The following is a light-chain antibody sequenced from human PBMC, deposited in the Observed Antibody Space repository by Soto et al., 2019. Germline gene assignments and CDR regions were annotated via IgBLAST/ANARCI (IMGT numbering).Light chain of an antibody. CDR1: QSVNNY. J-gene: IGKJ5*01. V-gene: IGKV3-11*01. CDR2: DTS. CDR3: QQRSNWPPIT. Sequence: EIVLTQSPATLSFSPGERATLSCRASQSVNNYLAWYQQKPGQAPRLLIYDTSDRATGIPARFSGSGSGTDFTLTISSLKPEDFAVYYCQQRSNWPPITFGQGTRLEIK.